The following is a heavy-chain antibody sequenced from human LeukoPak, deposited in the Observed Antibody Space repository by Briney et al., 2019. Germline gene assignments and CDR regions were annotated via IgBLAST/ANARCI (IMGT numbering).Heavy chain of an antibody. CDR2: ISYDGSNK. J-gene: IGHJ4*02. V-gene: IGHV3-30-3*01. D-gene: IGHD4-17*01. Sequence: PGGSLRLSCAASGFTFSSYAMLWVRQAPGKGLEWVAVISYDGSNKYYADSVKGRFTISRDNSKNTLYLQMNSLRAEDTAVYYCASPYGDYAYWGQGTLVTVSS. CDR3: ASPYGDYAY. CDR1: GFTFSSYA.